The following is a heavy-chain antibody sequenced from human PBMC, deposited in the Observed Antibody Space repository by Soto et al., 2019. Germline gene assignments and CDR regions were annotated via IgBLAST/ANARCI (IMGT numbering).Heavy chain of an antibody. CDR1: GGSISNYY. V-gene: IGHV4-59*01. J-gene: IGHJ4*02. D-gene: IGHD1-26*01. CDR2: IYYRGST. CDR3: ARRYGGNFDY. Sequence: QVQLQESGPGLVKPSETLSLTCTVSGGSISNYYWSWIRQPPGKGLEWIGYIYYRGSTNYNPSLKSRVTISVDTSKNQFSLKLSSVTAADTAVYYCARRYGGNFDYWGQGTLVTVSS.